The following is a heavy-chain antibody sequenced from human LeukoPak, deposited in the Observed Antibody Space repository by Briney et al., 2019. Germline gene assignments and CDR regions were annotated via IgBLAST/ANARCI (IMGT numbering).Heavy chain of an antibody. J-gene: IGHJ3*02. Sequence: GASLMISSRGFGYSFTSYWIGWVRQIPGTRLEWMGIIYPGDSDTRYSTSFQGQVTISADKSISTAYMQWSSLKASDTAMYYCARIVVPAAIHDAFDIWGQGTRVIVSS. CDR1: GYSFTSYW. D-gene: IGHD2-2*02. V-gene: IGHV5-51*01. CDR3: ARIVVPAAIHDAFDI. CDR2: IYPGDSDT.